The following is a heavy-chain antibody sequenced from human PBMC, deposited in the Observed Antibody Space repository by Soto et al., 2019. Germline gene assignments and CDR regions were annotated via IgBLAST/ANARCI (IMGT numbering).Heavy chain of an antibody. D-gene: IGHD1-26*01. CDR3: ARSRVYSGEYHGFDY. Sequence: ASVKVSCNASGYTFTSYGIYWVPPAPGQGLEWMGWISAYNGNTNYAQKFQGRVTMTTDSSTSTAYMELRSLRSGDSAMYYCARSRVYSGEYHGFDYWG. V-gene: IGHV1-18*04. CDR1: GYTFTSYG. CDR2: ISAYNGNT. J-gene: IGHJ4*01.